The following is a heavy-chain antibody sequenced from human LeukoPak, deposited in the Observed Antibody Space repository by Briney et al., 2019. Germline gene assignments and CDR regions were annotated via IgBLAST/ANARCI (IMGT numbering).Heavy chain of an antibody. CDR1: GYSLDDYG. CDR2: INRNGGRT. D-gene: IGHD4-23*01. V-gene: IGHV3-20*04. J-gene: IGHJ4*02. CDR3: ARGPTTVDLRYY. Sequence: GGSLRLSCAASGYSLDDYGMSWVRQAPGRGLEWVSGINRNGGRTAYADSVRGRFTISRDNAKNSLYLQMNSLRAEDTAFYYCARGPTTVDLRYYWGQGTLVTVSS.